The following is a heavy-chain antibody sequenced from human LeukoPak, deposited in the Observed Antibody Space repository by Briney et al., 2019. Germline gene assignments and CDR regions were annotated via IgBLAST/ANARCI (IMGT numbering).Heavy chain of an antibody. CDR1: GFSPSTSGMR. D-gene: IGHD4-17*01. V-gene: IGHV2-70*04. Sequence: SGPTLVNPTQTLTLTCTFSGFSPSTSGMRVSWIRQPPGKALEWLALIDWDADKFYSTSLKTRLTISKDTSKNQVVLTMTNMDPVDTATYYCARSPGSVTNFDYWGQGTLVAVSS. CDR3: ARSPGSVTNFDY. CDR2: IDWDADK. J-gene: IGHJ4*02.